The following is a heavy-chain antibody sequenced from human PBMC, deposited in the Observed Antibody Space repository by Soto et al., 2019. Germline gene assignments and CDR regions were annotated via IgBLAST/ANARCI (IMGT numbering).Heavy chain of an antibody. Sequence: GGSLRLSCAASGFTFSSYAMSWVRHAPGKGQERVSAISGSGGSTYYADSVKGRITISRDTSKNTLYLHMNSLRAEDTAVYYYAKDHKLSWDYYGSGQQSYCRDDLGRGTTAIVSS. CDR3: AKDHKLSWDYYGSGQQSYCRDD. CDR2: ISGSGGST. CDR1: GFTFSSYA. V-gene: IGHV3-23*01. J-gene: IGHJ6*02. D-gene: IGHD3-10*01.